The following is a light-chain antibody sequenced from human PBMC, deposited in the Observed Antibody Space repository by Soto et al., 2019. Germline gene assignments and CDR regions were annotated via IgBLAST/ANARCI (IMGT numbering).Light chain of an antibody. CDR3: EYYGTSIT. Sequence: IVLTQSPGTLSLSPGERGTLSCRTSQSISNNPLAWYQQKPGQAPRLLIHGTSNRATGVPDRFSGSGSGTDFTLTFSRLEPEDFAVYYCEYYGTSITFGGGTKVDIK. CDR2: GTS. V-gene: IGKV3-20*01. J-gene: IGKJ4*01. CDR1: QSISNNP.